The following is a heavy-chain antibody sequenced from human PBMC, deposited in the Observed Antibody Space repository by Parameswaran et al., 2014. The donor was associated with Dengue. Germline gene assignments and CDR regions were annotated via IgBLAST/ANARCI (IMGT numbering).Heavy chain of an antibody. Sequence: WVRQAPGQGLEWMGGIIPIFGTANYAQKFQGRVTITADESTSTAYMELSSLRSEDTAVYYCARAYYYDSSGYYSYPYFDYWGQGTLVTVSS. D-gene: IGHD3-22*01. CDR2: IIPIFGTA. V-gene: IGHV1-69*01. CDR3: ARAYYYDSSGYYSYPYFDY. J-gene: IGHJ4*02.